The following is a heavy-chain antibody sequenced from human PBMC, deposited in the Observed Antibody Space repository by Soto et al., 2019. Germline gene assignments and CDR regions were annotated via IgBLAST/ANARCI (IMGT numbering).Heavy chain of an antibody. J-gene: IGHJ4*02. CDR3: ARGDGDYYDGNGYLGRH. D-gene: IGHD3-22*01. V-gene: IGHV3-23*01. CDR1: GFTFSSYA. Sequence: PGGSLRLSCAASGFTFSSYAMSWVRQAPGKGLEWVSAISDGSGTHYADSVKGRLTISRDNAKNTLYLQMNSLRAEDTAVYYCARGDGDYYDGNGYLGRHWGQGTLVTVSS. CDR2: ISDGSGT.